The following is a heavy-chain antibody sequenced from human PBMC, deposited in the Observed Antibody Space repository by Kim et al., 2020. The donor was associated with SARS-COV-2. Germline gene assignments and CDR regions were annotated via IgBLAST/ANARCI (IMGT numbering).Heavy chain of an antibody. CDR3: ARSFRDSSAYYLNWFDP. Sequence: GESLKISCKGSGYSFTSWWISWVRQMPGKGLEWMGRIDPSDSYTNYSPSFQGHVTISADKSISTAYLQGSSLKASDTAMYYCARSFRDSSAYYLNWFDPWGQGTLVTVSS. D-gene: IGHD3-22*01. CDR2: IDPSDSYT. J-gene: IGHJ5*02. V-gene: IGHV5-10-1*01. CDR1: GYSFTSWW.